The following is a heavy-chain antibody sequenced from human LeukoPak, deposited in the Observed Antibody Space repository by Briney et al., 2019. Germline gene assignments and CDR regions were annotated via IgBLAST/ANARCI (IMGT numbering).Heavy chain of an antibody. J-gene: IGHJ4*02. D-gene: IGHD3-9*01. CDR3: ARDQAAGYFDWLPLDY. V-gene: IGHV1-18*01. Sequence: ASVKVSCKASGYTFTSYGISWVRQAPGQGLEWMGWISTYNGNTNYAQKLQGRVTMTTDTSTNTAYMELRSLRSDDTAVFYCARDQAAGYFDWLPLDYWGQGTLVTVSS. CDR2: ISTYNGNT. CDR1: GYTFTSYG.